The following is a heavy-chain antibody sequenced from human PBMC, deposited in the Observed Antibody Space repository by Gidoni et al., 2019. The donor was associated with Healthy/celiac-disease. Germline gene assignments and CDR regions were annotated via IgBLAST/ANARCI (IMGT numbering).Heavy chain of an antibody. D-gene: IGHD3-3*01. Sequence: QLQLQESGPGLVKPSETLSITCTVPGGSISSSSDYCGWIRQPPGKGLEWIGSIYYSGSHYYYPSLKSRFTISVDTSKKQFSLKLSSVTAADTAVYYCARLITIFGVVIPYYYYYMDVWGKGTTVTVSS. CDR1: GGSISSSSDY. CDR2: IYYSGSH. J-gene: IGHJ6*03. CDR3: ARLITIFGVVIPYYYYYMDV. V-gene: IGHV4-39*01.